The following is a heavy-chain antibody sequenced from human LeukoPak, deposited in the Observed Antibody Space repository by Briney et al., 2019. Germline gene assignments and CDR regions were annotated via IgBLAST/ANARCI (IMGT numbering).Heavy chain of an antibody. CDR1: GFTLTYYW. CDR3: ARELAAFDI. CDR2: ISSDGRST. J-gene: IGHJ3*02. Sequence: GGSLRLSCAASGFTLTYYWMHWVRQAPGKGLVWISRISSDGRSTNYADSVKGRFTISRDNAKNTVYLQMNSLRAEDTAMYFCARELAAFDIWGQGTMVTVSS. V-gene: IGHV3-74*01.